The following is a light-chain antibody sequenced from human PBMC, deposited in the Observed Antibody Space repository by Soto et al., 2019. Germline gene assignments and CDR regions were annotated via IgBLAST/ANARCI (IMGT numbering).Light chain of an antibody. J-gene: IGLJ2*01. V-gene: IGLV1-51*01. CDR3: GTWDISLGGVV. CDR2: DNN. Sequence: QSVLTQPPSVSAAPGQRVTISCSGSNSNIGNNYVSWYQQLPGTAPQLLIYDNNKQPPGILDRFSGSESGTSATLRITGLQAGDEADYYCGTWDISLGGVVFGGGTKLTVL. CDR1: NSNIGNNY.